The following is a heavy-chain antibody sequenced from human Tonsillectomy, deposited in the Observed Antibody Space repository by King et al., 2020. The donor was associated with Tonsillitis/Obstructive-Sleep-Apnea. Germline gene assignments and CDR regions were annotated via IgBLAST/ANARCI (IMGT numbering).Heavy chain of an antibody. CDR1: GFTFSSYA. CDR2: ISGSGGRT. V-gene: IGHV3-23*04. CDR3: AKDLHPRVPAAIFDY. J-gene: IGHJ4*02. D-gene: IGHD2-2*01. Sequence: VQLVESGGGLVQPGGSLRLSCAASGFTFSSYAMSWVRQAPGKGLEWVSAISGSGGRTYYADSVKGRFTISRDNSKNTPYLQMHSLRAEDTAVYYCAKDLHPRVPAAIFDYWGQGTLVTVSS.